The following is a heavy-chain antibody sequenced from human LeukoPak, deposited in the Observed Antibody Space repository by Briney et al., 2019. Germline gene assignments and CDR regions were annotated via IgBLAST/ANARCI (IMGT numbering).Heavy chain of an antibody. Sequence: PGASLRLSCAASGFTFSSYAMSWVRRAPGKGLEWVSAISGSGGSTYYADSVKGRFTISRDNSKNTLYLQMNSLRAEDTAVYYCAKPYPYYYDSSGYYGAFDIWGQGTMVTVSS. J-gene: IGHJ3*02. D-gene: IGHD3-22*01. CDR2: ISGSGGST. V-gene: IGHV3-23*01. CDR1: GFTFSSYA. CDR3: AKPYPYYYDSSGYYGAFDI.